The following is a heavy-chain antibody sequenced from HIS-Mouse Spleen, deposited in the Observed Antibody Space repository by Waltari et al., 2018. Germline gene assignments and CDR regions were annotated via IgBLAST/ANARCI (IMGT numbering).Heavy chain of an antibody. D-gene: IGHD6-6*01. CDR3: ATRYSSSSGRDY. CDR1: GFTFSSSG. V-gene: IGHV3-33*01. CDR2: IWYDGSNK. J-gene: IGHJ4*02. Sequence: QVQLVESGGGVVKPGRSLRLSWAASGFTFSSSGMHWVRQAPGKGLEWVAVIWYDGSNKYYADSVKGRFTISRDNSKNTLYLQMNSLRAEDTAVYYCATRYSSSSGRDYWGQGTLVTVSS.